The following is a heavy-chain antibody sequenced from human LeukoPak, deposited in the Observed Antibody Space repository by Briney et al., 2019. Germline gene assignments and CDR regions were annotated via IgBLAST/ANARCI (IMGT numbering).Heavy chain of an antibody. V-gene: IGHV1-69*05. Sequence: SVKVSCKSSGDMFSNFTISWVRQAPGQGLEWMGRIIPFFGTTNYAQRFQGRVSITTDGSTSTAYMELSSLTSEDTAVYYCARETIPILASNHYFDNWGQGTLVTVSS. J-gene: IGHJ4*02. CDR1: GDMFSNFT. CDR2: IIPFFGTT. CDR3: ARETIPILASNHYFDN. D-gene: IGHD3-3*01.